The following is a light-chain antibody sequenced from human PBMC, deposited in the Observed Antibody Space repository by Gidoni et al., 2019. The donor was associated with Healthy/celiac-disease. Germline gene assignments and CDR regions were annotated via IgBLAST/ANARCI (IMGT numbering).Light chain of an antibody. Sequence: IVMTQSPDSLAVSLGERATINCKSSQSVLYSSNNKNYLAWYQQKPGQPPKLLIYWASTRESGVPDRFSGSGSGTDFTLTISSLQAEDVAVYYCQQYYSTPETFXQXTKLEIK. CDR3: QQYYSTPET. CDR1: QSVLYSSNNKNY. J-gene: IGKJ2*01. CDR2: WAS. V-gene: IGKV4-1*01.